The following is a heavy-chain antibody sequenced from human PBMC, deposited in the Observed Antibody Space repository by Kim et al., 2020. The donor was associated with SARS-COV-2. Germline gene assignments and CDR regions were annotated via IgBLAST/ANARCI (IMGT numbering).Heavy chain of an antibody. CDR2: ISYDGSNK. CDR1: GFTFSSYA. V-gene: IGHV3-30-3*01. J-gene: IGHJ6*03. Sequence: GGSLRLSCAASGFTFSSYAMHWVRQAPGKGLEWVAVISYDGSNKYYADSVKGRFTISRDNSKNTLYLQMNSLRAEDTAVYYCARDYYGDSYYYYMDVWGKGTTVTVSS. CDR3: ARDYYGDSYYYYMDV. D-gene: IGHD4-17*01.